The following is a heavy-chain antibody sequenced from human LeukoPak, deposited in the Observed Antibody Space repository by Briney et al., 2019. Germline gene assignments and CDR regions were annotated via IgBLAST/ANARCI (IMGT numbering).Heavy chain of an antibody. D-gene: IGHD1-26*01. J-gene: IGHJ4*02. CDR2: INPSGGST. Sequence: ASVKVSCTASGYTFTSYGISWVRQAPGQGLEWMGIINPSGGSTSYAQKFQGRVTMTRDTSTSTVYMELSSLRSEDTAVYYCARSGSDYWGQGTLVTVSS. V-gene: IGHV1-46*01. CDR1: GYTFTSYG. CDR3: ARSGSDY.